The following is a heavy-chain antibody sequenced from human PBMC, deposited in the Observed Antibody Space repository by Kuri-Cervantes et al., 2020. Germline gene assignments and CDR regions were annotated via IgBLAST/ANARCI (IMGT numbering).Heavy chain of an antibody. CDR1: GFTFSDYY. CDR2: IYYSGST. D-gene: IGHD5-18*01. V-gene: IGHV4-59*01. J-gene: IGHJ4*02. CDR3: ARAESGYSYGNFDY. Sequence: GSLRLSCAASGFTFSDYYMSWIRQPPGKGLEWIGYIYYSGSTNYNPSLKSRVTISVDTSKNQFSLKLSSVTAADTAVYYCARAESGYSYGNFDYWGQGTLVTVSS.